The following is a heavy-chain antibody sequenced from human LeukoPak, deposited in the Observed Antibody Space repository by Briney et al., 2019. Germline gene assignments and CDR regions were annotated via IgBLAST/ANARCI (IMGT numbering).Heavy chain of an antibody. D-gene: IGHD3-22*01. CDR3: ARENYYDSSGYDY. Sequence: SETLSLTCTVSGRSLSSGGYYWSWLRQHPGTGLEWVGYIYYSGSTYYNPSLKSRVTISVDTSKNQFSLKLSSVTAADTAVYYCARENYYDSSGYDYWGQGTLVTVSS. CDR2: IYYSGST. J-gene: IGHJ4*02. CDR1: GRSLSSGGYY. V-gene: IGHV4-31*03.